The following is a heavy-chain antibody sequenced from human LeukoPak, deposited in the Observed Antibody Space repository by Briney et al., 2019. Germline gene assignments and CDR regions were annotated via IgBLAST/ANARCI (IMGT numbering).Heavy chain of an antibody. CDR1: GGSISSYY. CDR2: IYYSGST. Sequence: ASETLSLTCTVSGGSISSYYWSWIRQPPGKGLEWIGYIYYSGSTNYNPSLKSRVTISVDTSKNQFSLKLSSVTAADTAVYYCARGVRYYDILTGYSPNYYFDYWGQGTLVTVSS. D-gene: IGHD3-9*01. V-gene: IGHV4-59*01. J-gene: IGHJ4*02. CDR3: ARGVRYYDILTGYSPNYYFDY.